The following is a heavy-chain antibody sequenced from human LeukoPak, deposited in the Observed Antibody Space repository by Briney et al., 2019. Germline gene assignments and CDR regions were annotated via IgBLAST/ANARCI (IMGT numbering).Heavy chain of an antibody. CDR3: AKTISGYCSTTSCLNWFDP. D-gene: IGHD2-2*03. Sequence: GGSLRLSCAASGFTFSSYAMTWVRQAPGKGLEWVSTTSGSGDSTYYADSVKGRFTISRDNSKNTLYLQMNSLRGEDTAVYHCAKTISGYCSTTSCLNWFDPWGQGTLVTVSS. CDR1: GFTFSSYA. CDR2: TSGSGDST. V-gene: IGHV3-23*01. J-gene: IGHJ5*02.